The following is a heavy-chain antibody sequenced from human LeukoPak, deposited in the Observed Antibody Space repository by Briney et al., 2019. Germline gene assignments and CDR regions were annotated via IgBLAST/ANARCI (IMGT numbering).Heavy chain of an antibody. CDR2: ISDSGGST. V-gene: IGHV3-23*01. CDR1: GIPLSNYG. D-gene: IGHD3-22*01. J-gene: IGHJ4*02. CDR3: AKRGVVIRVILVGFHKEAYYFDS. Sequence: GGSLRLSCAVSGIPLSNYGMSWVRQAPGRGLEWVAGISDSGGSTNYADSVKGRFTISRDNPKNTLYLQMNSLRAEDTAVYFCAKRGVVIRVILVGFHKEAYYFDSWGQGALVTVSS.